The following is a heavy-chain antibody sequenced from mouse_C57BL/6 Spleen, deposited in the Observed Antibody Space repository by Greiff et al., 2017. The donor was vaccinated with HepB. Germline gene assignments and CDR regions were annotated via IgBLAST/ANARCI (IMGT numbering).Heavy chain of an antibody. CDR3: ARSFDYYGSSYWYFDV. CDR1: GYTFTSYG. J-gene: IGHJ1*03. D-gene: IGHD1-1*01. V-gene: IGHV1-81*01. Sequence: QVQLKESGAELARPGASVKLSCKASGYTFTSYGISWVKQRPGQGLEWIGEIYPRSGNTYYNEKFKGKATLTADKSSSTAYMELRSLTSEVSAVYFCARSFDYYGSSYWYFDVWGTGTTVTVSS. CDR2: IYPRSGNT.